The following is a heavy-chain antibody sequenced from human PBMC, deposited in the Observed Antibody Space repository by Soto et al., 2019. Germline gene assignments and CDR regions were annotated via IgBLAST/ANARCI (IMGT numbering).Heavy chain of an antibody. CDR3: ARSGGGRRAPGQLVPRGFVDYAMDV. V-gene: IGHV4-34*01. Sequence: PSETLSLTCAVYGGSFSGYYWSWIRQPPGKGLEWIGEINHSGSTNYNPSLKSRVTISVDTSKNQFSLKLSSVTAADTAVYYCARSGGGRRAPGQLVPRGFVDYAMDVWGQGPTVTVSS. CDR1: GGSFSGYY. D-gene: IGHD6-13*01. J-gene: IGHJ6*02. CDR2: INHSGST.